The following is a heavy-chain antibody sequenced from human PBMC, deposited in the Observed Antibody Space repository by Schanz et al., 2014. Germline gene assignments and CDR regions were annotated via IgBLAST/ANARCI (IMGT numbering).Heavy chain of an antibody. CDR3: ARSGSSNWYVFDY. J-gene: IGHJ4*02. CDR2: INAGTGNT. V-gene: IGHV1-3*01. Sequence: QVQLVQSGAEVKKPGASVTVSCQASGYTFSFTSYNVHWVRQAPGQRLEWMGWINAGTGNTEYSQKFQGRVTITRDTLASTAYMEVSSLRSEDTAVYYCARSGSSNWYVFDYWGQGTLVTVSS. D-gene: IGHD6-13*01. CDR1: GYTFSFTSYN.